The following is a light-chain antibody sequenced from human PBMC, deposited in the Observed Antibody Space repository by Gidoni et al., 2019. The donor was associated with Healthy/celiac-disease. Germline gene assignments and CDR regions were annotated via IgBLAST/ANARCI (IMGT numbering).Light chain of an antibody. Sequence: EIVMTQSPATLSVSQGERATLSCRASQSVSSNLAWYQQKPCQAPRLLIYGASTRATGIPARFSGSGSGTEFTLTISSLQSEDFAVYYCQQYNNWPDTFGQGTKLEIK. CDR3: QQYNNWPDT. J-gene: IGKJ2*01. CDR2: GAS. V-gene: IGKV3-15*01. CDR1: QSVSSN.